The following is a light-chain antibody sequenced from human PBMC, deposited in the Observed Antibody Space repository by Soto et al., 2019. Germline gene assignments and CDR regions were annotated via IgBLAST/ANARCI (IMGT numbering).Light chain of an antibody. Sequence: EIVLTQSPGTLSLSPWETATLSCRASQTVNSDYLAWFQQRPGQAPRLLIFATSRRATDIPDRFSGSGSGTDFTLAIRRLEPEDFAVYYCQHYVTSLTTFGQGTKVDIK. J-gene: IGKJ1*01. V-gene: IGKV3-20*01. CDR2: ATS. CDR3: QHYVTSLTT. CDR1: QTVNSDY.